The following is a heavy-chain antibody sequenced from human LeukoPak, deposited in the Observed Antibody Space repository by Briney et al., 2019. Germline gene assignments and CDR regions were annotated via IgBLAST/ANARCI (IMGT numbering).Heavy chain of an antibody. D-gene: IGHD7-27*01. CDR2: ISTYNGNT. Sequence: ASVKVSCKASGYTFTSYGVSWVRQAPGQGLEWMGWISTYNGNTNYAQNVQARVTMTRDTSTSTAYMELRSLRSDDTAVYYCARGLPWGQNSLYGMDVWGQGTTVTVSS. CDR1: GYTFTSYG. V-gene: IGHV1-18*01. J-gene: IGHJ6*02. CDR3: ARGLPWGQNSLYGMDV.